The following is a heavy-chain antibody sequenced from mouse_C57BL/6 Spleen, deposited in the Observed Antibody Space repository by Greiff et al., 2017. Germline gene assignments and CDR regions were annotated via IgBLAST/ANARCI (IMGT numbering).Heavy chain of an antibody. CDR1: GFSFTSYG. CDR3: ASPTSDGYYCAFAY. J-gene: IGHJ3*01. CDR2: IWSGGST. D-gene: IGHD2-3*01. V-gene: IGHV2-2*01. Sequence: VQLQQSGPGLVQPSQCLSITCTVSGFSFTSYGVHWVRQSPGKGLEWLGVIWSGGSTDYNAAFIYRLSISKDNSKSQVFFIMNSLQADETAVYYWASPTSDGYYCAFAYWGQGTLVTVSA.